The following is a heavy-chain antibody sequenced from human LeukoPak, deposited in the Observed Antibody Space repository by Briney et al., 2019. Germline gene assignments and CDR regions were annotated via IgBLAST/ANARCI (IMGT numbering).Heavy chain of an antibody. J-gene: IGHJ6*02. CDR2: IYSGGST. CDR3: ARVLPYYDFWSGPPLGMDV. Sequence: QTGGSLRLSCAASGFTVSSNYMSWVRQAPGKGLEWVSVIYSGGSTYYADSVKGRFTISRDNSKNTLYLQMNSLRAEDTAVYYCARVLPYYDFWSGPPLGMDVWGQGTTVTVSS. D-gene: IGHD3-3*01. CDR1: GFTVSSNY. V-gene: IGHV3-66*01.